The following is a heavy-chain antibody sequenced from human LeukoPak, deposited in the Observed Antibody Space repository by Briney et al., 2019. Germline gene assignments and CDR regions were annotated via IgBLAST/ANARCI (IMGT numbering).Heavy chain of an antibody. CDR1: AYSITYGHQ. CDR3: ARLKFPSYGASNFDY. D-gene: IGHD3-16*01. Sequence: SETLSLTCTVSAYSITYGHQWGWIRQSPGRGLEWIGHIYYGGSTSYNPSLKSRVTLSVDTSKNQFSLNLTAVTAADTAVYYCARLKFPSYGASNFDYWGQGTLATVSS. V-gene: IGHV4-38-2*02. CDR2: IYYGGST. J-gene: IGHJ4*02.